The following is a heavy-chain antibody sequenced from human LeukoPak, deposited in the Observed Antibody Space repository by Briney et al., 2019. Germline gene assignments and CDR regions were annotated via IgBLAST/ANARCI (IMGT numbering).Heavy chain of an antibody. CDR2: IYCSGST. V-gene: IGHV4-39*07. CDR1: GGSISSSSYY. CDR3: ARWNYDVWSGYSFDY. Sequence: PSETLSLTCTVSGGSISSSSYYWGWIRQPPGKGLEWIGSIYCSGSTYYNPSRKSRVTISVDTSKKQFSLKLSSVTAADTAVYYCARWNYDVWSGYSFDYWGQGTLVTVSS. J-gene: IGHJ4*02. D-gene: IGHD3-3*01.